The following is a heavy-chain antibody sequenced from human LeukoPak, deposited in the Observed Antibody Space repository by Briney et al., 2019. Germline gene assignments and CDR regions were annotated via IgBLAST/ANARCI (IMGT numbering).Heavy chain of an antibody. CDR1: GGSISSYY. J-gene: IGHJ4*02. D-gene: IGHD6-13*01. CDR3: ARAAADEVRRFDY. CDR2: IYYSGST. Sequence: PTETLSLTCTVSGGSISSYYWSWIRQPPGKGLEWIGYIYYSGSTNYNPSLKSRVTISVDTSKNQFSLKLSSVTAADTAVYYCARAAADEVRRFDYWGQGTLVTVSS. V-gene: IGHV4-59*01.